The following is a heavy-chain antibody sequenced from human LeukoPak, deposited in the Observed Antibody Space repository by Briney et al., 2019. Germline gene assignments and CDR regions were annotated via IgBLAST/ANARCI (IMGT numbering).Heavy chain of an antibody. CDR1: GYTFTSYA. D-gene: IGHD3-3*01. CDR3: ARGRITIFGVVIIAFDY. V-gene: IGHV1-3*01. CDR2: INAGNGNT. Sequence: ASVKVSCKASGYTFTSYAMHWVRQAPGQRLEWMGWINAGNGNTEYSQKFQGRVTITRDTSASTAYMELSSLRSEDTAVYYCARGRITIFGVVIIAFDYWGQGTLVTVSS. J-gene: IGHJ4*02.